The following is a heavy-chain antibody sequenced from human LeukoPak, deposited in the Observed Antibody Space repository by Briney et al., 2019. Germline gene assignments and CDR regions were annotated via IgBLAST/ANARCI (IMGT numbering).Heavy chain of an antibody. CDR3: ARRRDYYDSRGYYAFDI. CDR1: GGSISSDY. J-gene: IGHJ3*02. CDR2: IYYSGST. Sequence: SETLSLTCNVSGGSISSDYWTWIRQPPGKGLEWIGNIYYSGSTNYNPSLKSRVTMSVDTSKNQFSLKLNSVTAADTAVYYCARRRDYYDSRGYYAFDIWGHGTMVSVSS. V-gene: IGHV4-59*01. D-gene: IGHD3-22*01.